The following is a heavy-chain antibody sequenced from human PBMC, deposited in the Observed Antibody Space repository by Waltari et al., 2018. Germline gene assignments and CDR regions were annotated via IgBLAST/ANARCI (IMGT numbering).Heavy chain of an antibody. D-gene: IGHD4-17*01. CDR1: GFTVSSNY. J-gene: IGHJ4*02. Sequence: EVQLVESGGGLIQPGGSLRLSCAASGFTVSSNYMSWVRQAPGKGVVLFSVIYSGCTTYYADSVKGRFTISRYNSKITVYLQMNILRAEDTAVYYCAREHYGGGFWGQGTLVTVSS. CDR3: AREHYGGGF. CDR2: IYSGCTT. V-gene: IGHV3-53*01.